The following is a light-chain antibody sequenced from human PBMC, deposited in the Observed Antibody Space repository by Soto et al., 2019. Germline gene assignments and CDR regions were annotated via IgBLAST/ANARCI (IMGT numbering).Light chain of an antibody. CDR2: EVS. V-gene: IGLV2-14*01. CDR3: SSFINRSTIV. Sequence: QSARSQPASVSGAPGQSVTISCTGTSSDDGDYKYVSWYQKHPGRAPKALIYEVSNRPSNVSLRFSGSKSGTTAFLTISGLQADDEADYYCSSFINRSTIVFGSGTKLTVL. J-gene: IGLJ1*01. CDR1: SSDDGDYKY.